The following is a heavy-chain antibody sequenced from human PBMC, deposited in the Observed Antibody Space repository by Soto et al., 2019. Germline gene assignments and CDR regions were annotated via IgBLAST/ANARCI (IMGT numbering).Heavy chain of an antibody. D-gene: IGHD3-9*01. Sequence: SETLSLTCTVSCGSISSSSYYWGWIRQPPGKGLEWIGSIYYSGSTYYNPSLKSRVTISVDTSKNQFSLKLSSVTAADTAVYYCARADYDILTGPWGQGTLVTVSS. CDR1: CGSISSSSYY. V-gene: IGHV4-39*07. CDR2: IYYSGST. J-gene: IGHJ5*02. CDR3: ARADYDILTGP.